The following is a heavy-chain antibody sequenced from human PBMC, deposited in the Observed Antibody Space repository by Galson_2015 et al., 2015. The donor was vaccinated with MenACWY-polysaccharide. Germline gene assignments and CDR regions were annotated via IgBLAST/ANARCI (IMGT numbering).Heavy chain of an antibody. V-gene: IGHV3-30-3*01. Sequence: LRLSCAASGFTFSSYAIHWVRQAPGKGLEWVAVISYDATNKYYRDSVKGRVTLSRDNSKNTVFLEMNSLRAEDTGVYYCARDYCGRTTCSGMDVWGQGTTVTVSS. CDR3: ARDYCGRTTCSGMDV. J-gene: IGHJ6*02. CDR2: ISYDATNK. D-gene: IGHD2-21*01. CDR1: GFTFSSYA.